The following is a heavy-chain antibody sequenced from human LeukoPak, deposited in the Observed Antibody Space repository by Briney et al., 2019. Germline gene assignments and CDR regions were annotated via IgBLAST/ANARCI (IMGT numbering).Heavy chain of an antibody. Sequence: PGRSLRLSCAASGFTFSSYGMHRVRQAPGKGLEWVAVIWYDGSNKYYADSVKGRFTISRDNSKNTLYLQMNSLRAEDTAVYYCARGAHQLPRDAFDIWGQGTMVTVSS. V-gene: IGHV3-33*01. CDR3: ARGAHQLPRDAFDI. D-gene: IGHD2-2*01. J-gene: IGHJ3*02. CDR2: IWYDGSNK. CDR1: GFTFSSYG.